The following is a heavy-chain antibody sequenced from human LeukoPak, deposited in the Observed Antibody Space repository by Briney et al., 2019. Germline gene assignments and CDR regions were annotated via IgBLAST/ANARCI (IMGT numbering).Heavy chain of an antibody. V-gene: IGHV1-69*06. CDR3: ARYGGYDYLRWFDP. Sequence: SVKVSCKASGGTFSSYAISWVRQAPGQGLEWMGGIIPIFGTANYAQKFQGRVMITADKSTSTAYMELSSLRSEDTAVYYCARYGGYDYLRWFDPWGQGTLVTVSS. J-gene: IGHJ5*02. CDR1: GGTFSSYA. CDR2: IIPIFGTA. D-gene: IGHD5-12*01.